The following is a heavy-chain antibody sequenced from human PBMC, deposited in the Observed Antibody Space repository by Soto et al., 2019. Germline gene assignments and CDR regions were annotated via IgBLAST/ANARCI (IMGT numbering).Heavy chain of an antibody. J-gene: IGHJ6*02. CDR1: GDSIGGFY. Sequence: ASETLSLTCNVSGDSIGGFYWSLIRQSAEKGLEWIGRVYSTGGTAYNPALKGRVTISLDRSNNHVSLEMNSVTAADTAVYFCARDLSGTGLDIWGRGTRVTVSS. D-gene: IGHD1-26*01. CDR3: ARDLSGTGLDI. V-gene: IGHV4-4*07. CDR2: VYSTGGT.